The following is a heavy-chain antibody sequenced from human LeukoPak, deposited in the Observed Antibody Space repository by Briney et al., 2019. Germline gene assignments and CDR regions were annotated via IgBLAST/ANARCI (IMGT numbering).Heavy chain of an antibody. CDR3: ARAAYYYYYMDV. CDR1: GYTFTGYY. Sequence: SVKASCKASGYTFTGYYMHWVRQAPGQGLEWMGWINPNSGGTNYAQKFQGRVTMTRDTPISTAYIELSRLRSDDTAVYYCARAAYYYYYMDVWGKGTTVTISS. J-gene: IGHJ6*03. V-gene: IGHV1-2*02. CDR2: INPNSGGT.